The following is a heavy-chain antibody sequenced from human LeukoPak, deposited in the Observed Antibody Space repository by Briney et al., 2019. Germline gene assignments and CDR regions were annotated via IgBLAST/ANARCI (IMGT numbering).Heavy chain of an antibody. Sequence: SETLSLTCTVSGGSISSYYWTWIRQSAGKGLEWIGRINTSGSTNYNPSLRSRVTMSVNTSKNQFSLNLTSVTAADTAVYYCASKPIVPASQGHYFDTWGQGILVTVSS. V-gene: IGHV4-4*07. J-gene: IGHJ5*02. CDR2: INTSGST. CDR3: ASKPIVPASQGHYFDT. D-gene: IGHD2-2*01. CDR1: GGSISSYY.